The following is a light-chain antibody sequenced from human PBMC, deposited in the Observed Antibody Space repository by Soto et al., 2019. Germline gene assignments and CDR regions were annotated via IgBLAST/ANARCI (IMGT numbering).Light chain of an antibody. CDR1: SSDVGGSKY. V-gene: IGLV2-14*01. Sequence: QSVLTQPASVSGSPGQSITISCTGTSSDVGGSKYVSWYQQLPGKAPRLMIYEVSNRPSGVSNRFSGSKSGNTASLTISGLQAEDEADYYCSSYTSRTTYVFGTGTKVTVL. J-gene: IGLJ1*01. CDR2: EVS. CDR3: SSYTSRTTYV.